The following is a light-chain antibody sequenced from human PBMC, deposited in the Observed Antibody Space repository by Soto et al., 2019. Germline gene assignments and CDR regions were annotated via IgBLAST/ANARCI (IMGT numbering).Light chain of an antibody. Sequence: DIQMTQSPSSLSASVGVRVTITCRASQDISNFLVWFQQKPGKVPNLLIYGASTLQSGVPSRFSGSGSGTDFTLTISSPQPEDVATYFCQKYNSAPFTFGPGTTVHIK. J-gene: IGKJ3*01. CDR3: QKYNSAPFT. CDR1: QDISNF. CDR2: GAS. V-gene: IGKV1-27*01.